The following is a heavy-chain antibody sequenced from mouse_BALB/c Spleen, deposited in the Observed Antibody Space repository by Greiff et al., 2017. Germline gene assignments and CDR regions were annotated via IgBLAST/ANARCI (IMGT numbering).Heavy chain of an antibody. J-gene: IGHJ1*01. D-gene: IGHD2-1*01. CDR2: IDPSDSET. CDR3: ARGGGNPGYWYFDV. CDR1: GYSFTSYW. V-gene: IGHV1S127*01. Sequence: QVQLQQSGPQLVRPGASVKISCKASGYSFTSYWMHWVKQRPGQGLEWIGMIDPSDSETRLNQKFKDKATLTVDKSSSTAYMQLSSPTSEDSAVYYCARGGGNPGYWYFDVWGAGTTVTVSS.